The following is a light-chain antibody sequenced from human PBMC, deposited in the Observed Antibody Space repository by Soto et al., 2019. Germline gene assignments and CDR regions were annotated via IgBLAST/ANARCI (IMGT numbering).Light chain of an antibody. CDR3: QQYNNWPPYT. CDR2: GAS. J-gene: IGKJ2*01. V-gene: IGKV3-15*01. CDR1: HSVNSH. Sequence: MMMTQSPATFSVSPGERVTLSCRTSHSVNSHVAWYQQKPGQAPRLLLYGASTRATGIPVRFSGSGFGTDFTLTISSLQSEDFATYYCQQYNNWPPYTFGQGTKVDIK.